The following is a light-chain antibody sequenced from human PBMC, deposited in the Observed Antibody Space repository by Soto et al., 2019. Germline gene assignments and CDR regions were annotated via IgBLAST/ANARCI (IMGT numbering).Light chain of an antibody. Sequence: QSVLTQPPSASGSPGQSVTISCTGTSSDVGKYDYVSWFQHHPGKAPKLIIYEVSKRPSGVPDRFSGSKSGSTASLTVSGLQTEDEADYYCNSYTTSSTPYVFGTGTKVTVL. CDR2: EVS. V-gene: IGLV2-8*01. J-gene: IGLJ1*01. CDR1: SSDVGKYDY. CDR3: NSYTTSSTPYV.